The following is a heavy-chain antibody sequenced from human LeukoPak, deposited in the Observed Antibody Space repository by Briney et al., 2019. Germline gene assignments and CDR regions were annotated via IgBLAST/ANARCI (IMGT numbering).Heavy chain of an antibody. Sequence: GGSLRLSCAASGFTFSSYGMHWVRQAPGKGLEWVAVISYDGSNKYYADSVKGRFTISRDNSKNTLYLQMNSLRAEDTAVYYCAREGSSSSWFDYWGQGTLVTVSS. V-gene: IGHV3-30*03. D-gene: IGHD6-13*01. CDR3: AREGSSSSWFDY. CDR2: ISYDGSNK. J-gene: IGHJ4*02. CDR1: GFTFSSYG.